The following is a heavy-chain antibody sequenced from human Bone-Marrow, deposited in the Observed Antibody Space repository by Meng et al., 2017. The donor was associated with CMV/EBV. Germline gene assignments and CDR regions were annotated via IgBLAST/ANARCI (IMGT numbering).Heavy chain of an antibody. Sequence: GESLKIPCAASGFTFSDYYMSWIRQAPEKGLEWVSYISSSGSTIYYADSVKGRFTISRDNAKNSLFLQMNSLRGEDTAVYYCAGGSGWLIDSWGQASLATVSS. J-gene: IGHJ4*02. CDR1: GFTFSDYY. CDR2: ISSSGSTI. CDR3: AGGSGWLIDS. D-gene: IGHD6-19*01. V-gene: IGHV3-11*04.